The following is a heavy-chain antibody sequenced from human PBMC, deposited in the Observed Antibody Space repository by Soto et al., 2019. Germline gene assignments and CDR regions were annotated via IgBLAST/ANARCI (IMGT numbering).Heavy chain of an antibody. J-gene: IGHJ4*02. D-gene: IGHD6-19*01. CDR3: ARDDVGSAWPY. V-gene: IGHV1-3*01. CDR2: INCDNGNT. Sequence: QVQLVQSGADVKKPGASVKVSCKTSGYNFIENAVHWVRQDPGQGLEWMGWINCDNGNTKYSRKMQGRLTISRDKSATTVYMELSALTSEDTAVYFCARDDVGSAWPYWGQGTLVSVSS. CDR1: GYNFIENA.